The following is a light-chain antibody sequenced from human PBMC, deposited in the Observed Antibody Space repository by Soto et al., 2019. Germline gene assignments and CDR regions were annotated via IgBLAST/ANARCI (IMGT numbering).Light chain of an antibody. CDR1: SSDVGGYNF. V-gene: IGLV2-14*01. Sequence: QSALTQPASVSGSPGQSITISCTGTSSDVGGYNFVSWYQQHPGKAPKLMIYEVSNRPSGVSDRFSGSNSGNTASLTISGLQAEDEADYYCSSYTSSSTPNWVFGGGTKLTVL. CDR2: EVS. J-gene: IGLJ3*02. CDR3: SSYTSSSTPNWV.